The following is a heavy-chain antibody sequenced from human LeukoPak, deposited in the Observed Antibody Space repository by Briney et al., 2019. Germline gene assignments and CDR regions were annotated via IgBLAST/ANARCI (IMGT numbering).Heavy chain of an antibody. D-gene: IGHD6-25*01. CDR3: AKIPAGSSFGY. CDR2: VLYDGSNK. J-gene: IGHJ4*02. CDR1: GFTSSSYG. V-gene: IGHV3-30*02. Sequence: GGSLTLSWAASGFTSSSYGMHWVSQAPGKGREWVASVLYDGSNKYYADSVKGRFTISRHNSKNTLYLQMNSLRAEDTAVYYCAKIPAGSSFGYWGQGTLVTVSS.